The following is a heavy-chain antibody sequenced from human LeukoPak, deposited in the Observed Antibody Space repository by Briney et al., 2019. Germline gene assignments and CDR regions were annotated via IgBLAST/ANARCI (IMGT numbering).Heavy chain of an antibody. CDR3: AKASSLYYYGSGTILSLYYYYMDV. J-gene: IGHJ6*03. V-gene: IGHV3-30*04. CDR2: ISYDGSNK. CDR1: GFTFSSYA. Sequence: PGGSLRLSCAASGFTFSSYAMHWVRQAPGKGLEWVAVISYDGSNKYYADSVKGRFTISRDNSKNTLYLQMNSLRAEDTAVYYCAKASSLYYYGSGTILSLYYYYMDVWGKGTTVTISS. D-gene: IGHD3-10*01.